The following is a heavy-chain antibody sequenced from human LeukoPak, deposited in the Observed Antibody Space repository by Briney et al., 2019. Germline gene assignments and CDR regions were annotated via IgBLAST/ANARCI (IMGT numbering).Heavy chain of an antibody. CDR3: AKESSFDSSGYYYYY. CDR2: ISGSGGST. V-gene: IGHV3-23*01. CDR1: GFTFRNYW. J-gene: IGHJ4*02. Sequence: PGGSLRLSCAASGFTFRNYWMGWVRQAPGKGLEWVSAISGSGGSTYYADSVKGRFTISRDNSKNTLYLQMNSLRAEDTAVYYCAKESSFDSSGYYYYYWGQGTLVTVSS. D-gene: IGHD3-22*01.